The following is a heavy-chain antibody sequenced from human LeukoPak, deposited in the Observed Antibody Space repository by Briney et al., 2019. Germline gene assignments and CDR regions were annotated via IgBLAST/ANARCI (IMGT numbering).Heavy chain of an antibody. V-gene: IGHV4-30-2*01. CDR3: ARGGSSSWYNWFDP. D-gene: IGHD6-13*01. CDR1: GGSISSGGYY. J-gene: IGHJ5*02. Sequence: SETLSLTCTVSGGSISSGGYYWSWIRQPPGKGLEWIGYIYHSGSTYYNPSLKSRVTISVDRSKNQFSLKLSSVTAADTAVYYCARGGSSSWYNWFDPWGQGTLVTVSS. CDR2: IYHSGST.